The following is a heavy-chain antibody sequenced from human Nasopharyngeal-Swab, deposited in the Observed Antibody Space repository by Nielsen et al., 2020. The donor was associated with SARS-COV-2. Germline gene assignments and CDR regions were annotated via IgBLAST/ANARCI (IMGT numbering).Heavy chain of an antibody. Sequence: SVTVSCKASGGTFSSYAISWVRQAPGQGLEWMGGIIPIFGTPNYAQEFQGRVTISADESTSTAYMELSSLRSEDTAVYYCARASDGSENYYYFDYWGQGTLVTVSS. CDR1: GGTFSSYA. V-gene: IGHV1-69*13. D-gene: IGHD3-10*01. CDR3: ARASDGSENYYYFDY. J-gene: IGHJ4*02. CDR2: IIPIFGTP.